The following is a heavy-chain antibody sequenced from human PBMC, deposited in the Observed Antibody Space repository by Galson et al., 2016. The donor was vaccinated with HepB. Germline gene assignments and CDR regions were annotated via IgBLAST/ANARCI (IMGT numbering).Heavy chain of an antibody. Sequence: SETLSLTCTVSGGSINPYYWTWIRQTPGKGLEWMGYISHTGSTHYNPSLKSRVTISVDTSKNQFSLKLSSVTAADTAVYYCARMSYFDISGYDYYLDYWGQGTLVTVSS. CDR2: ISHTGST. J-gene: IGHJ4*02. V-gene: IGHV4-59*01. CDR1: GGSINPYY. CDR3: ARMSYFDISGYDYYLDY. D-gene: IGHD3-22*01.